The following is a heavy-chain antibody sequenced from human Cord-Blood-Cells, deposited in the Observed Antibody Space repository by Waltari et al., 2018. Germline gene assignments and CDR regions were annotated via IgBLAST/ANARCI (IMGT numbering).Heavy chain of an antibody. V-gene: IGHV4-34*01. CDR2: INHSGST. Sequence: QVQLQQWGAGLLKPSETLSLTCAVYGGSFSGYYWSWIRQPPGKGLEWIGEINHSGSTSYNPSLKSRVTISVDTSKNQFSLKLSSVTAADTAVYYCARGWWSQGFDPWGQGTLVTVSS. D-gene: IGHD2-15*01. CDR1: GGSFSGYY. J-gene: IGHJ5*02. CDR3: ARGWWSQGFDP.